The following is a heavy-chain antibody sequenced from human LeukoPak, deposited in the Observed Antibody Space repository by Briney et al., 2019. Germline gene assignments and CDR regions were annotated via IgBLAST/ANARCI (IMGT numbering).Heavy chain of an antibody. D-gene: IGHD3-22*01. V-gene: IGHV1-8*01. CDR2: MNPNTANT. J-gene: IGHJ2*01. Sequence: ASVKVSCKASGYTFTSYDTNWVRQAPGQGLEWMGWMNPNTANTGYAQKFQGRVTMTTDTSTSTAYMELRSLRSDDTAVYYCARVGGYYPSHWYFDLWGRGTLVTVSS. CDR1: GYTFTSYD. CDR3: ARVGGYYPSHWYFDL.